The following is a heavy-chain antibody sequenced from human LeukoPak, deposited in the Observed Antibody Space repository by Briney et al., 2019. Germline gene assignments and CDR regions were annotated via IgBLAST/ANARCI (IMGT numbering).Heavy chain of an antibody. CDR1: GGSFSGYY. V-gene: IGHV4-34*01. J-gene: IGHJ4*02. D-gene: IGHD6-13*01. Sequence: SETLSLTCAVYGGSFSGYYWSWIRQPPGKGLEWIGEINHSGSTNYNPSLKSRVTISVDTSKNQFSLKLSSVTAADTAVYYCARDRWGIAAAGTGFDYWGQGTLVTVSS. CDR3: ARDRWGIAAAGTGFDY. CDR2: INHSGST.